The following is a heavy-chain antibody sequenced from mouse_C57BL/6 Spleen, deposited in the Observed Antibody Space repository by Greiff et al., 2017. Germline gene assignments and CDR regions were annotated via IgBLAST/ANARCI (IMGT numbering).Heavy chain of an antibody. CDR2: IHPNSGST. J-gene: IGHJ2*01. CDR1: GYTFTSYW. D-gene: IGHD1-1*01. CDR3: ARIFITTAYFDD. Sequence: QVQLQQPGAELVKPGASVKLSCKASGYTFTSYWMHWVKQRPGQGLAWIGMIHPNSGSTNYNEKFKSKATLTVDKSSSTAYMQLSSLTSEDSAVYYCARIFITTAYFDDWGQGTTRTVSS. V-gene: IGHV1-64*01.